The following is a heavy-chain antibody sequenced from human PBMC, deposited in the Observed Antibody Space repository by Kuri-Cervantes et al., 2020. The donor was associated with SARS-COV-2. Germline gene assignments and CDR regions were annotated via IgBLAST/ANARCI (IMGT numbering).Heavy chain of an antibody. CDR2: IYTSGST. CDR1: GGSISSGSYY. CDR3: ARVRDVVVIAPYFDY. J-gene: IGHJ4*02. V-gene: IGHV4-61*09. D-gene: IGHD2-21*01. Sequence: LSCTVSGGSISSGSYYWSWIRQPAGKGLEWIGYIYTSGSTNYNPALKSRVTISVDTSKNQFSLKLSSVTAADTAVYYCARVRDVVVIAPYFDYWGQGTLVTVSS.